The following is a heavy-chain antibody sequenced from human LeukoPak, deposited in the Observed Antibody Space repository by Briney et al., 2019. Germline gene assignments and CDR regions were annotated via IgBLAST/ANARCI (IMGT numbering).Heavy chain of an antibody. D-gene: IGHD6-13*01. CDR2: IYSGGST. J-gene: IGHJ4*02. CDR3: ARRSPVAGAGPRRLED. CDR1: GFTVSSSH. V-gene: IGHV3-53*01. Sequence: GGSLRLSCAASGFTVSSSHMNWVRQAPGKGLEWVSIIYSGGSTSYAGSVKGRFIISRDTSKNTLYLQMNSLRAEDTAVYYCARRSPVAGAGPRRLEDWGQGTLVTVSS.